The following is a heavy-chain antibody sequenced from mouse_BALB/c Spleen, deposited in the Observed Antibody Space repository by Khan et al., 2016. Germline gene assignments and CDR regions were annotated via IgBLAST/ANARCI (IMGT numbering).Heavy chain of an antibody. J-gene: IGHJ2*01. CDR1: GFHINDYY. Sequence: VQLQQSGAELVKSGASVKLSCTASGFHINDYYMHWVKQRPAQGLEWIGWIDPETADTECAPKFQGKATVTAATSTNTAYLRLSSLTSEDTAVYYCSAIYYGNLDFFEYRGRGTALTVSS. D-gene: IGHD2-1*01. CDR2: IDPETADT. V-gene: IGHV14-4*02. CDR3: SAIYYGNLDFFEY.